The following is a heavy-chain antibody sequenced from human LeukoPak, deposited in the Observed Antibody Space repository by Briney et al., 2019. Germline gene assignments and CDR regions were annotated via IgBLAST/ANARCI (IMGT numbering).Heavy chain of an antibody. CDR1: GFTFSSYW. D-gene: IGHD1-26*01. V-gene: IGHV3-7*01. CDR3: ARSGSYFGYYYYMDV. CDR2: IKQDGSEK. J-gene: IGHJ6*03. Sequence: GGSLRLSCAGSGFTFSSYWMSWVRQAPGKGLEWVANIKQDGSEKYYVDSVKGRFTISRDNAKNSLYLQMNSLRAEDTAVYYCARSGSYFGYYYYMDVWGKGTTVTVSS.